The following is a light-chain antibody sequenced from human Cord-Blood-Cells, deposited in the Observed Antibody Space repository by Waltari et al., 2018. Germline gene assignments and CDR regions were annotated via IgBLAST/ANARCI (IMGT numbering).Light chain of an antibody. CDR2: YVS. CDR1: SSDVGGYKY. J-gene: IGLJ2*01. Sequence: QSALTPPRPVSGSPGQSVTISCTGTSSDVGGYKYVSWYQQHPGKAPKLMIYYVSKRPSGVPDRFSGSKSGNTASLTISGLQAEDEADYYCCSYAGSYTFHVVFGGGTKLTVL. CDR3: CSYAGSYTFHVV. V-gene: IGLV2-11*01.